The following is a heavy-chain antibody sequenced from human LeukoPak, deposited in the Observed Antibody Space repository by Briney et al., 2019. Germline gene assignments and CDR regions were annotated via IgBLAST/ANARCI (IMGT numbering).Heavy chain of an antibody. CDR3: EKDQSENYYLGVFDI. Sequence: GGSLRLSCIASGFTFSNSWMTWVRQAPGRGLEWVANIKEDGTDKQYADSVKGRFTISRDNAKNSVSLQMDGLRAEDTAVYYCEKDQSENYYLGVFDIWGRGTMVTVSS. J-gene: IGHJ3*02. V-gene: IGHV3-7*03. D-gene: IGHD1-26*01. CDR2: IKEDGTDK. CDR1: GFTFSNSW.